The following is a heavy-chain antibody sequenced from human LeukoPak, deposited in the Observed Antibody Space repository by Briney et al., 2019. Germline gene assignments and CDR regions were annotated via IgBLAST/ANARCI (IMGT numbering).Heavy chain of an antibody. CDR1: GFSFSSYA. V-gene: IGHV3-23*01. CDR3: AKWSRSSTGCCFDY. D-gene: IGHD2-2*01. Sequence: PGGSLRLSCAASGFSFSSYAMTWVRQAPGKGLEWVSAISGSGGSTYYADSVKGRFTISRDNSKNTLYLQMNSLRAEDTAVYYCAKWSRSSTGCCFDYWGQGTLVTVSS. CDR2: ISGSGGST. J-gene: IGHJ4*02.